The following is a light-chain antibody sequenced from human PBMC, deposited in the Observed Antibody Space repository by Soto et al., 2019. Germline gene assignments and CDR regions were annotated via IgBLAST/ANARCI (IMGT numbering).Light chain of an antibody. CDR2: DAS. V-gene: IGKV1-5*01. J-gene: IGKJ1*01. CDR1: QSISSW. Sequence: DIQMTQSPSTLSASVGDRVTITCRASQSISSWLAWFQQRPGKAPRLLIYDASTLESGVPSRFSGGGSGTDFTLTISSLQPEDFATYSCQQSYSTTWTFGQGTQVDIX. CDR3: QQSYSTTWT.